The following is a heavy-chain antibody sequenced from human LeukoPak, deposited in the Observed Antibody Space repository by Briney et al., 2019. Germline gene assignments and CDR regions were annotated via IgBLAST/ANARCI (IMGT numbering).Heavy chain of an antibody. D-gene: IGHD3-22*01. CDR2: ISSSSSYI. CDR3: ARDYYDSSGSTGLFDY. Sequence: GGSLRLSCAASGFTFSSYSMNWVRQAPGKGLEWVSSISSSSSYIYYADSVKGRFTISRDNAKNSLYLQMNSLRAEDTAVYYCARDYYDSSGSTGLFDYWGQGTLVTVSS. CDR1: GFTFSSYS. V-gene: IGHV3-21*01. J-gene: IGHJ4*02.